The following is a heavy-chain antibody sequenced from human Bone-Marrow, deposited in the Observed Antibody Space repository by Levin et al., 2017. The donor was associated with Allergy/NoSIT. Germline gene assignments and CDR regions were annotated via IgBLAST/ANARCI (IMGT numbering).Heavy chain of an antibody. D-gene: IGHD5-24*01. CDR1: GFTFSNSW. Sequence: GESLKISCAASGFTFSNSWMSWVRQAPGKGLEWVANIKEDGSEKYYVDSVKGRFTISRDNAKNSLFVQMNSLRVEDTAVYYCARDQVRRATIAARWFDPWGQGTLVTVSS. CDR3: ARDQVRRATIAARWFDP. CDR2: IKEDGSEK. V-gene: IGHV3-7*01. J-gene: IGHJ5*02.